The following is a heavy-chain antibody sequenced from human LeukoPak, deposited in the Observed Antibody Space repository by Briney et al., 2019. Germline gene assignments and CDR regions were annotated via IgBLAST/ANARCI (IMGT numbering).Heavy chain of an antibody. Sequence: ASVKVSCKASRYIFTGYQIHWVRQAPGEGLEWIGWINPKSGDTNYAQNFRDRVTVTRDSSVSTVYMELNSLRSDDTALYYCAREGRWESGYKFGSGTSALDFWGQGTLVSVSS. V-gene: IGHV1-2*02. CDR3: AREGRWESGYKFGSGTSALDF. CDR1: RYIFTGYQ. CDR2: INPKSGDT. D-gene: IGHD3-10*01. J-gene: IGHJ4*02.